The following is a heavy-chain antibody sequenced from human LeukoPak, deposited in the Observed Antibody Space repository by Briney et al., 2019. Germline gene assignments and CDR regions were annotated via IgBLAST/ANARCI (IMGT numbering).Heavy chain of an antibody. J-gene: IGHJ4*02. V-gene: IGHV3-21*01. CDR3: ATHSPDY. CDR2: ITSNSSYI. Sequence: GGSLRPSCAASGFTFSSYSMTWVRQAPGKGLEWVSSITSNSSYIYYADSVKGRFTISRDNPKNSLYLQMNNLGAEDTAVYYCATHSPDYWGQGTLVTVSS. CDR1: GFTFSSYS.